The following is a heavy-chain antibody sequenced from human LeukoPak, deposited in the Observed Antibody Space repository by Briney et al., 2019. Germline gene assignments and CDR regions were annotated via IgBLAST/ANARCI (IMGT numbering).Heavy chain of an antibody. V-gene: IGHV3-30-3*01. CDR2: ISYDGSNK. D-gene: IGHD2-15*01. Sequence: PGRSLRLSCAASGFTFSSYAMHWVRQAPGKGLEWVAVISYDGSNKYYADSVEGRFTISRDNSKNTLYLQMNSLRAEDTAVYYCARDTYCSGGSCPASEFDPWGQGTLVTVSS. CDR1: GFTFSSYA. J-gene: IGHJ5*02. CDR3: ARDTYCSGGSCPASEFDP.